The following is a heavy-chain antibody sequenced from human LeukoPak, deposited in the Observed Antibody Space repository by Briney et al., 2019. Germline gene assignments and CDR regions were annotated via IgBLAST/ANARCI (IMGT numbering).Heavy chain of an antibody. D-gene: IGHD3-3*01. CDR3: ARDSGRFPYYYYMDV. CDR1: GASITSCTYY. CDR2: IYTRGST. V-gene: IGHV4-61*02. Sequence: SETLSLTCSVSGASITSCTYYYNWIRQPAGKGLEWIGRIYTRGSTNYNPSLTSRVTISVDNSKNQFSLELTSVTAADTAVYYCARDSGRFPYYYYMDVWGKGTTVTVSS. J-gene: IGHJ6*03.